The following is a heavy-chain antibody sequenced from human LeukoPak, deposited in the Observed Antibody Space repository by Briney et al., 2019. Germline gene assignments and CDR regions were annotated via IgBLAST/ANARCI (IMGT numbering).Heavy chain of an antibody. Sequence: SETLSLTCTVSGGSISSYYWSWIRQPPGKGLEWIGYIYYSGSTNYNPSLKSRVTISVDTSKNQFSLKLSSVTAADTAVYYCAHKGGSGSYYNVIKEYFDYWGQGTLVTVSS. CDR2: IYYSGST. D-gene: IGHD3-10*01. CDR1: GGSISSYY. CDR3: AHKGGSGSYYNVIKEYFDY. J-gene: IGHJ4*02. V-gene: IGHV4-59*08.